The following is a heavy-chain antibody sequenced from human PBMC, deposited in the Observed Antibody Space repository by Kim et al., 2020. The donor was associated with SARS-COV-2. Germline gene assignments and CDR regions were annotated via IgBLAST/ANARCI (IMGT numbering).Heavy chain of an antibody. V-gene: IGHV3-30*07. D-gene: IGHD1-26*01. Sequence: SVKGRFTISRDNSKNTLYLQMNSLRAEDTAVYYCARDREWELRTSGSYDYWGQGTLVTVSS. J-gene: IGHJ4*02. CDR3: ARDREWELRTSGSYDY.